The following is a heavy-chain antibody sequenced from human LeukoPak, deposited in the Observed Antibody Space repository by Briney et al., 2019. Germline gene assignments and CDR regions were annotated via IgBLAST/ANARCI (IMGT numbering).Heavy chain of an antibody. CDR1: GYTFTGYY. V-gene: IGHV1-2*06. CDR3: ARDKRSTAGNWFDP. D-gene: IGHD1-14*01. Sequence: ASVKVSCKASGYTFTGYYMHWVRQAPGQGLEWMGRINPNSGGTNYAQKFQGRVTMTRDTSISTAYMELSTLRSGDAAVYYCARDKRSTAGNWFDPWGQGTLVTVSS. CDR2: INPNSGGT. J-gene: IGHJ5*02.